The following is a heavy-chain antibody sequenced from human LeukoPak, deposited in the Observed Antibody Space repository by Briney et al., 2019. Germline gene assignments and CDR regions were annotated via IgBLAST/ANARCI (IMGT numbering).Heavy chain of an antibody. Sequence: TGGSLRLSCAASGFTFSSYAMHWVRQAPGKGLEWVAVISYDGSNKYYADSVKGRFTISRDNSKNTLYLQMNSLRAEDTAVYYCARETNPRIVGATPFDCWGQGTLVTVSS. CDR1: GFTFSSYA. J-gene: IGHJ4*02. D-gene: IGHD1-26*01. CDR2: ISYDGSNK. CDR3: ARETNPRIVGATPFDC. V-gene: IGHV3-30-3*01.